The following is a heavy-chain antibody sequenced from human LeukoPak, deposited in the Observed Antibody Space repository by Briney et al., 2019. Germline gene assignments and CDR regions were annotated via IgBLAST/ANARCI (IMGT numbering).Heavy chain of an antibody. V-gene: IGHV4-4*07. CDR1: GGSISNYY. CDR3: ASGSSGYDP. Sequence: VKPSETLSLTCTVSGGSISNYYWSWIRQPAGKGLEWIGRIYSSGTTIYNPSLKSRVTMSVDTSKNQFSLKLSSVTAADTAVCFCASGSSGYDPWGQGTLVTVSS. D-gene: IGHD5-12*01. CDR2: IYSSGTT. J-gene: IGHJ5*02.